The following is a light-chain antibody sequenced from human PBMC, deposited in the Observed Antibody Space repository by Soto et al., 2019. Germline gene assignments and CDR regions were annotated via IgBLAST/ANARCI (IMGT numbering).Light chain of an antibody. Sequence: EIVLTQSPSTLSLSPGERATLSCRASQSISSYLAWYQQKPGQAPRLLIYDASNRATGIPARFSGSGSGTDFTLTISSLEPEDFAVYYCQQRGSYPPLTIGGGTKVEIK. CDR2: DAS. V-gene: IGKV3-11*01. J-gene: IGKJ4*01. CDR1: QSISSY. CDR3: QQRGSYPPLT.